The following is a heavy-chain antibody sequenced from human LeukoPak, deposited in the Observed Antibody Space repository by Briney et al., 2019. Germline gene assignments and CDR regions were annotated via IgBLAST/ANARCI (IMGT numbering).Heavy chain of an antibody. CDR2: ISGAGDNA. CDR3: AKDFRGSGYFFEY. J-gene: IGHJ4*02. CDR1: GLTFSSYA. V-gene: IGHV3-23*01. Sequence: PGGSLRLSCAASGLTFSSYAVSWVRQAPGKGLEWVSAISGAGDNAFYADSVKGRFTISRDNSKNTLYLQMNSLRAEDTAVYYCAKDFRGSGYFFEYWGQGTLVTVSS. D-gene: IGHD2-15*01.